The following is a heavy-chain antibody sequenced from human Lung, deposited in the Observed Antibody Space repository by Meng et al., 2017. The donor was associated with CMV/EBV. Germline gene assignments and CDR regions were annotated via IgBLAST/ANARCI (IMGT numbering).Heavy chain of an antibody. V-gene: IGHV4-61*01. J-gene: IGHJ4*02. CDR3: ARDVGYCSDGSCSDY. D-gene: IGHD2-15*01. Sequence: SETLSLTCSVSGGSVISGSYYWSWIRQSPGKGLQWIGYIHNSGSTKYNPSLKSRVTISVDTPKNQFSLRLRFVTAADTAVYYCARDVGYCSDGSCSDYWGQGMLVXVSS. CDR1: GGSVISGSYY. CDR2: IHNSGST.